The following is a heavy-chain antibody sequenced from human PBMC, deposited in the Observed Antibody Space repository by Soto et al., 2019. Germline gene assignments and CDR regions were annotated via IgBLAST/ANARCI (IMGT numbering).Heavy chain of an antibody. CDR3: ASLYYGDYPFDY. CDR1: GGSISSSSYY. V-gene: IGHV4-39*01. J-gene: IGHJ4*02. CDR2: IYYSGST. D-gene: IGHD4-17*01. Sequence: QLQLQESGPGLVKPSETLSLTCTVSGGSISSSSYYWGWIRQPPGKGLEWIGSIYYSGSTYYNPSLKSRVTISVDTSKNQFSLKLSSGTAADTAVYYCASLYYGDYPFDYWGQGTLVTVSS.